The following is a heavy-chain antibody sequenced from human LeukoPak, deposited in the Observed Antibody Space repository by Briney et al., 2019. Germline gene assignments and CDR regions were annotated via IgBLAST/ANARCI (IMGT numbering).Heavy chain of an antibody. D-gene: IGHD3-10*01. CDR2: IYSCGNT. J-gene: IGHJ6*03. CDR3: ARVGYYYGSGSYFGIPPDHYYMDV. V-gene: IGHV4-4*07. CDR1: GASISSYY. Sequence: SETLSLTCSVSGASISSYYWSWVRQPAGKGLEWVGRIYSCGNTYYKPSLKSRVTMTVDTYKTQFSLKLSSVTAADTAVYYCARVGYYYGSGSYFGIPPDHYYMDVWGKGTTVTISS.